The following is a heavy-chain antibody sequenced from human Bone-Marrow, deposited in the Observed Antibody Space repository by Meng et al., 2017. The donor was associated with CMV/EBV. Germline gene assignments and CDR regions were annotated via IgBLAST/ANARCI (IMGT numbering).Heavy chain of an antibody. J-gene: IGHJ4*02. V-gene: IGHV3-73*02. CDR2: IRSKANSYAT. CDR3: TILNYDSSGYLDY. CDR1: GFTFSGSA. D-gene: IGHD3-22*01. Sequence: EVRLVVSWGVFVQPGGSLKLSCAASGFTFSGSAMHWVRQASGKGLEWVGRIRSKANSYATAYAASVKGRFTISRDDSRNTAYLQMNSLKTEDTAVYYCTILNYDSSGYLDYWGQGTLVTVSS.